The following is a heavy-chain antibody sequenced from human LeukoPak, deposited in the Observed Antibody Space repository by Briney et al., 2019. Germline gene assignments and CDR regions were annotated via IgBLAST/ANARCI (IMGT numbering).Heavy chain of an antibody. J-gene: IGHJ4*02. CDR1: AFPFSSHG. V-gene: IGHV3-23*01. D-gene: IGHD4-17*01. CDR2: ISPGGGPT. Sequence: GGSLRLSCAGSAFPFSSHGMNWVRQAPGKGLEWVSGISPGGGPTYYADSVKGRFTISRDDSKSTLYLQMTNLRAEDTAVYYCAKSSTVTTRSFDYWGQGTLVTVSS. CDR3: AKSSTVTTRSFDY.